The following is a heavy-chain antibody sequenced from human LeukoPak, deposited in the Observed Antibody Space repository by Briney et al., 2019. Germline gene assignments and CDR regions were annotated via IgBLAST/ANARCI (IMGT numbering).Heavy chain of an antibody. V-gene: IGHV1-18*01. Sequence: ASVKVSCKASGYTFITYGITWVRQAPGQGLEWMGWISADTGDTNYAQKLQGRVTMTADTSTSTAYMELRSLGSDDTAVYYCARGGVTRSLFDLWGQGTLVTVSS. CDR2: ISADTGDT. J-gene: IGHJ4*02. D-gene: IGHD3-10*01. CDR1: GYTFITYG. CDR3: ARGGVTRSLFDL.